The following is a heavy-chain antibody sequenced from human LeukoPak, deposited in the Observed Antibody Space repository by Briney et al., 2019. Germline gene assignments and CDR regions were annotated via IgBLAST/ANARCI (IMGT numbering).Heavy chain of an antibody. CDR1: GDSISSTSHF. CDR3: ARDMAMVRGLFDP. V-gene: IGHV4-39*07. D-gene: IGHD3-10*01. CDR2: IYYRGTT. Sequence: PSETLSLTCTVSGDSISSTSHFWDWIRQPPGKGLEWIGSIYYRGTTYYNPSLKSRVTISVDTSKNQFSLKLHSVTAADTAVYFCARDMAMVRGLFDPWGQGTLVTVSS. J-gene: IGHJ5*02.